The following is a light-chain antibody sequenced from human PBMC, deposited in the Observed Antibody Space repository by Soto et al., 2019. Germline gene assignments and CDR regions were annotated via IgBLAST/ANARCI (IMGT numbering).Light chain of an antibody. Sequence: DIQMTQSPSTLSASVGDRVTITCRASQSIRGWLAWYQQKPGKAPNLLIYDASRLKSGVPSRFSGRGSWTEFTLTITSLQPDDFATYYCHQYNSFSPWTFGQGTKVEVK. CDR3: HQYNSFSPWT. CDR2: DAS. CDR1: QSIRGW. V-gene: IGKV1-5*01. J-gene: IGKJ1*01.